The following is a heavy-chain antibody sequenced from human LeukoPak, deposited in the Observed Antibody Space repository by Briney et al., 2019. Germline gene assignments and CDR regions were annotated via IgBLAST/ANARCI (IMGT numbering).Heavy chain of an antibody. D-gene: IGHD3-10*01. CDR1: GYSFTSYW. CDR3: ARGNHVLLWFGESYNWFDP. Sequence: GESLKISCKGSGYSFTSYWIGWVRQMPGKGLEWMGIIYPGDSDTRYSPSFQGQVTISADKSISTAYLQWSSLKASDTAMYYCARGNHVLLWFGESYNWFDPWGQGTLVTVSS. J-gene: IGHJ5*02. CDR2: IYPGDSDT. V-gene: IGHV5-51*01.